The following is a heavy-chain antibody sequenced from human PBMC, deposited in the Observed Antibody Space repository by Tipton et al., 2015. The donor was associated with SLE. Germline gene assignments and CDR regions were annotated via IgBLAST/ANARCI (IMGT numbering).Heavy chain of an antibody. J-gene: IGHJ6*02. CDR3: ARANSSGWYGYYYYGMDV. CDR1: GGYISSYY. Sequence: TLSLTCTVSGGYISSYYWSWIRQPPGKGLEWIGDIYYSGSTNYNPSLKSRVTITVDTSKNQFSLKLSSVTAADTAVYYCARANSSGWYGYYYYGMDVWGQGTTVTVSS. V-gene: IGHV4-59*08. D-gene: IGHD6-19*01. CDR2: IYYSGST.